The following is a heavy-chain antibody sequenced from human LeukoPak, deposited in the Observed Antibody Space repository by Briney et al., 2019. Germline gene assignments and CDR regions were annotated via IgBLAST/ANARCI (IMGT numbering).Heavy chain of an antibody. CDR1: GFTFSNAW. CDR3: AKEGTMIVDSFDY. CDR2: ISGSGGST. J-gene: IGHJ4*02. Sequence: GGSLRLSCAASGFTFSNAWMSWVRQAPGKGLEWVSAISGSGGSTYYADSVKGRFTISRDNSKNTLYLQMNSLRAEDTAVYYCAKEGTMIVDSFDYWGQGTLVTVSS. V-gene: IGHV3-23*01. D-gene: IGHD3-22*01.